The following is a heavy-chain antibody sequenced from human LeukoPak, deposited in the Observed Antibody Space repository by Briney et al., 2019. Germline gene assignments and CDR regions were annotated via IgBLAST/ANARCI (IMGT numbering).Heavy chain of an antibody. CDR3: AKDRLAFRSSAGYFDY. V-gene: IGHV3-23*01. D-gene: IGHD3-3*01. J-gene: IGHJ4*02. Sequence: PGGSLRLSCAASGFTFSRYAMGWVRQAPGKGLEWVSTVNENGRRTYYADSVKGRFTMSRDNSRSTLYLQMNSLRAEDTAVYYCAKDRLAFRSSAGYFDYWGQGTLVTVSS. CDR1: GFTFSRYA. CDR2: VNENGRRT.